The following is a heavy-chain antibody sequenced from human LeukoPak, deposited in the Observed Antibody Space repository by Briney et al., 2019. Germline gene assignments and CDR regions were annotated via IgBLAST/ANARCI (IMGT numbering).Heavy chain of an antibody. CDR2: IYPGDSGT. J-gene: IGHJ4*02. CDR3: ARSSDSSGYYDYFDY. V-gene: IGHV5-51*04. D-gene: IGHD3-22*01. CDR1: GYSFTSYW. Sequence: GESLKISCKGSGYSFTSYWIGWVRQMPGEGLEWMAIIYPGDSGTKYSPSFQGQVTISADNHITTAYLQWSSLKASDTAMYYCARSSDSSGYYDYFDYWGQGTLVTVS.